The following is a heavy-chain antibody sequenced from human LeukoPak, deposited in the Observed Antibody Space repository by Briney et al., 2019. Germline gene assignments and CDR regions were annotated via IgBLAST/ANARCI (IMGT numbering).Heavy chain of an antibody. V-gene: IGHV3-7*01. D-gene: IGHD3-16*01. CDR2: INPDGSEK. CDR3: ARGHYGLDY. J-gene: IGHJ4*02. CDR1: GFTFSSHW. Sequence: GGSLRLSCAASGFTFSSHWMSWVRQAPGEGREWVASINPDGSEKYYVDSVKGRFTISRDNAQNSLYLQLNSLRAEDTAMYYCARGHYGLDYWGQGTLVTVSS.